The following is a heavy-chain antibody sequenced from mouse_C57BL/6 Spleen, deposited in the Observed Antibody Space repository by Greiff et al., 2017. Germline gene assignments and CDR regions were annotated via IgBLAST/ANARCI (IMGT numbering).Heavy chain of an antibody. V-gene: IGHV1-42*01. J-gene: IGHJ4*01. D-gene: IGHD1-1*01. CDR1: GYSFTGYY. CDR2: INPSTGGT. Sequence: VQLQQSGPELVKPGASVKISCKASGYSFTGYYMNWVKQSPEKSLEWIGEINPSTGGTTYNQKFKAKATLTVDKSSSTAYMQLKSLTSEDSAVYYCATTVVAPGAMDYWGQGTSVTVSS. CDR3: ATTVVAPGAMDY.